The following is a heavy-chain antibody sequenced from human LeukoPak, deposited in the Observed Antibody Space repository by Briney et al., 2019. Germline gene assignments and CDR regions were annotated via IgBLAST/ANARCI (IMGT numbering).Heavy chain of an antibody. CDR2: IWYDGSNK. J-gene: IGHJ4*02. CDR1: GFTFSGFG. CDR3: ARGRGADYGGNSGYFDY. D-gene: IGHD4-23*01. Sequence: GSLRLSCAASGFTFSGFGMHWVRQAPGKGLEWVAVIWYDGSNKYYAGSVKGRFTISRDNPKNTLYVQMNSLRAEDTAVYYCARGRGADYGGNSGYFDYWGQGTLVTVSS. V-gene: IGHV3-33*01.